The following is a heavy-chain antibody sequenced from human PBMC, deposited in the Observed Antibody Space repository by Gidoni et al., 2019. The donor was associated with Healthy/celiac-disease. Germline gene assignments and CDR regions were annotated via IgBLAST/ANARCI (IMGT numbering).Heavy chain of an antibody. CDR2: FDPEDGET. Sequence: QVQLVQSGAEVKKPGASVKVSCQVSGYTLTELSMHWLRQAPGKGLEWMGGFDPEDGETIYAQKFQGRVTMTEDTSTDTAYMELSSLRSEDTAVYYCAWAHYYGSGNLYGMDVWGQGTTVTVSS. CDR3: AWAHYYGSGNLYGMDV. V-gene: IGHV1-24*01. J-gene: IGHJ6*02. D-gene: IGHD3-10*01. CDR1: GYTLTELS.